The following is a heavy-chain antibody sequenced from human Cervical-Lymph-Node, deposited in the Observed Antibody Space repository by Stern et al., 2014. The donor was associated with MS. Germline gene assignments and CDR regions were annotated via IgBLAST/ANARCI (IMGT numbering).Heavy chain of an antibody. CDR3: AREEQQLVHGNWFDP. D-gene: IGHD6-13*01. CDR1: GYSISSGYY. V-gene: IGHV4-38-2*02. J-gene: IGHJ5*02. CDR2: IYHSGST. Sequence: QVQLQESGPGLVKPSETLSLTCTVSGYSISSGYYWGWIRQPPGKGLEWIGSIYHSGSTYYKPSLKRRVTISVDTSQNPFSPKLRSGPAADTAVYYCAREEQQLVHGNWFDPWGQGTLVTVSS.